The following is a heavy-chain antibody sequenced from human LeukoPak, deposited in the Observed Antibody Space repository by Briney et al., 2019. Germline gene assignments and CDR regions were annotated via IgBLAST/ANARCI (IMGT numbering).Heavy chain of an antibody. J-gene: IGHJ1*01. D-gene: IGHD6-19*01. CDR3: ARDPAIAVAGKGYFLH. Sequence: ASVKVSCKASGYTFTSYGISWARQAPGQGLEWMGWISAYNGNTNYAQKLQGRVTMTTDTSTSTAYMELRSLRSDDTAVYYCARDPAIAVAGKGYFLHWGQGTLVTVSS. CDR1: GYTFTSYG. CDR2: ISAYNGNT. V-gene: IGHV1-18*01.